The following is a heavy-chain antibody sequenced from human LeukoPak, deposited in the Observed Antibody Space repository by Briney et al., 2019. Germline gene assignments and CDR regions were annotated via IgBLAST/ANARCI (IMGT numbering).Heavy chain of an antibody. J-gene: IGHJ4*02. CDR2: ISYDGSNK. CDR1: GFTFSNYA. CDR3: TRSSSMVTFDY. Sequence: GGSLRLSCAASGFTFSNYAMHWVRQASGKGLEWVAVISYDGSNKYYADSVKGRFTISRDNSKNTLYLQMNSLRAEDTAVYYYTRSSSMVTFDYWGQGTLVTVSS. D-gene: IGHD5-18*01. V-gene: IGHV3-30*04.